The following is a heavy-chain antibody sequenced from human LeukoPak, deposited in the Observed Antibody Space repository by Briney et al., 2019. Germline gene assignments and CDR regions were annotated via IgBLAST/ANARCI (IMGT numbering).Heavy chain of an antibody. D-gene: IGHD6-6*01. CDR3: ARTAARRFDY. Sequence: ASVKVSCKASGYTSPSYFMHWVRQAPGQGLEWMGIINPTGGSTTYAQKFQGRVTVTRDTSTSTVYMELSSLRSDDTAVYYCARTAARRFDYWGQGTLVTVSS. CDR1: GYTSPSYF. V-gene: IGHV1-46*01. CDR2: INPTGGST. J-gene: IGHJ4*02.